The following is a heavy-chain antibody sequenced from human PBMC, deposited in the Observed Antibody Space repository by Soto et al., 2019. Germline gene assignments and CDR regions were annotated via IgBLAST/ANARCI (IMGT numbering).Heavy chain of an antibody. CDR2: IKSKTDGGTI. CDR1: GFTFSNAW. D-gene: IGHD5-12*01. J-gene: IGHJ6*02. V-gene: IGHV3-15*07. CDR3: ARDCGYDSVLAHRTYYYYGMDV. Sequence: EVQLVESGGGLVKPGGSLRLSCAASGFTFSNAWMNWVRQAPGKGLEWVGRIKSKTDGGTIDYAAPVKGRFTISRDDSKNTLYLQMNSLRAEDTAVYYCARDCGYDSVLAHRTYYYYGMDVWGQGTTVTVSS.